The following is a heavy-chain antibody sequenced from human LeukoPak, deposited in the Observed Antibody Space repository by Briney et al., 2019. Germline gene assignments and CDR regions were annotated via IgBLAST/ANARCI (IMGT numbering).Heavy chain of an antibody. CDR1: GYTFTSYD. CDR3: ARARGRYCSSTSCYRNFDY. Sequence: ASVKVSCKASGYTFTSYDINWVRQATGQGLEWMGWMNPNSGNTGYAQKVQGRVTTTRNTAVSTAYMELSSLRSEDTAVYYCARARGRYCSSTSCYRNFDYWGQGTLVTVSS. V-gene: IGHV1-8*03. J-gene: IGHJ4*02. D-gene: IGHD2-2*02. CDR2: MNPNSGNT.